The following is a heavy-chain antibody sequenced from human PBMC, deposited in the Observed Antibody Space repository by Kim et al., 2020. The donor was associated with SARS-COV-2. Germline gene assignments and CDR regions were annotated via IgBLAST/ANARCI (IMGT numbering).Heavy chain of an antibody. Sequence: ASVKVSCKVSGYTLTELSMHWVRQAPGKGLEWMGGFDPEDGETNYAQKFQGRVTITEDTSTDTAYMELSSLRSEDTAVYYCATLDSSGYYKEYYFDYWGQGTLVTVSS. CDR2: FDPEDGET. CDR1: GYTLTELS. V-gene: IGHV1-24*01. J-gene: IGHJ4*02. D-gene: IGHD3-22*01. CDR3: ATLDSSGYYKEYYFDY.